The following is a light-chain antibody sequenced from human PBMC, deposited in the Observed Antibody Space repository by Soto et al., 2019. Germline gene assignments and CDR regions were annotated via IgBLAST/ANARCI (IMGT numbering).Light chain of an antibody. CDR1: QSISNH. V-gene: IGKV1-39*01. CDR3: QQSYSTPPT. Sequence: DIQMTQSPSALSASVGDRGIITCLASQSISNHLNWYQQKPGKAPKLLIFAASSLQSGVPSRFSGSRSGPDFTLTISSLQPEDFATYYCQQSYSTPPTFGQGTKVDIK. CDR2: AAS. J-gene: IGKJ2*01.